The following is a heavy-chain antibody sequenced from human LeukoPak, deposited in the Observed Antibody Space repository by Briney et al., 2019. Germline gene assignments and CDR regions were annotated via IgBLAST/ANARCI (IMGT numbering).Heavy chain of an antibody. Sequence: AGGSLRLSCAASGFTFSSYWMHWVRQAPGKWLVWVSRINSDGSSTSYADSVKGRFTISRDNAKNTLYLQMNSLRAEDTAVYYCARMRVVAGTIGYGMDVWGQGTTVTVSS. CDR1: GFTFSSYW. D-gene: IGHD6-19*01. CDR3: ARMRVVAGTIGYGMDV. J-gene: IGHJ6*02. V-gene: IGHV3-74*01. CDR2: INSDGSST.